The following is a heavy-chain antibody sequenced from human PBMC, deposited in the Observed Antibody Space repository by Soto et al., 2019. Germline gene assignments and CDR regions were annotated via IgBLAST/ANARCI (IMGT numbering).Heavy chain of an antibody. CDR2: ISAYNGNT. V-gene: IGHV1-18*01. CDR3: AREIKGDSSGYYPYYFDY. J-gene: IGHJ4*02. Sequence: ASVKFSCKASGYTFTSYGISWVRQAPGQGLECMGWISAYNGNTNYAQKLQGRVTMTTXTXXSXXXMXLXXLRXDDTAVYYCAREIKGDSSGYYPYYFDYWGQ. D-gene: IGHD3-22*01. CDR1: GYTFTSYG.